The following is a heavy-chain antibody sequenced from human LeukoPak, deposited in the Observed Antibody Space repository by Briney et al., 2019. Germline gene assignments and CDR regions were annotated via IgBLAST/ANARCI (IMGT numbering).Heavy chain of an antibody. CDR2: INTGGSTM. V-gene: IGHV3-48*01. Sequence: PGGSLRLSRAASGFTFSTHDMNWVRQAPGNGLEWVSYINTGGSTMYYADSVKGRFTISRDNAKNSLYLQMNSLRAEDTAVYYCARGPPLFDPWGQGTLVTVSS. CDR3: ARGPPLFDP. CDR1: GFTFSTHD. J-gene: IGHJ5*02.